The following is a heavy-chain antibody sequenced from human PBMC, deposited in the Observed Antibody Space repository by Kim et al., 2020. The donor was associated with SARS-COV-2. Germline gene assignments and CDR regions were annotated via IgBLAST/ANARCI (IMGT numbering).Heavy chain of an antibody. J-gene: IGHJ6*02. Sequence: GGSLRLSCAAPGFTFSSFWMHWVRQAPGTGLMWVSRINNVGSATIYADSVKGRFTISRDNAKSTLYLQMNSLRVEDTAVYYCVRGSGNFGYGMGVWGQGTTVTVSS. CDR1: GFTFSSFW. D-gene: IGHD3-3*01. V-gene: IGHV3-74*01. CDR3: VRGSGNFGYGMGV. CDR2: INNVGSAT.